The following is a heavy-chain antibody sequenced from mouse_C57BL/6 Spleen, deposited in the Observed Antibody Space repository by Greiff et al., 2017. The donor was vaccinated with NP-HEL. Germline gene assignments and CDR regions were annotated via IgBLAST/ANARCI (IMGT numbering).Heavy chain of an antibody. CDR2: IDPSDSYT. D-gene: IGHD1-1*01. V-gene: IGHV1-50*01. CDR1: GYTFTSYW. J-gene: IGHJ3*01. CDR3: ARYGSSPSGFAY. Sequence: QVQLQQPGAELVKPGASVKLSCKASGYTFTSYWMQWVKQRPGQGLEWIGEIDPSDSYTNYNQTFKGKATLTVDTSSSTAYMQLSSLTSEDSAVYYCARYGSSPSGFAYWGQGTLVTVSA.